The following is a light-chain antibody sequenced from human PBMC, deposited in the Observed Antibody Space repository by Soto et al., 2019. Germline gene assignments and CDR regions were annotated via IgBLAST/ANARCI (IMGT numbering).Light chain of an antibody. V-gene: IGKV1-33*01. CDR2: DAS. CDR1: QDISNY. J-gene: IGKJ2*01. Sequence: DIPMTQSPSSLSALVGDRVTITCQASQDISNYLNWYQQKPGKAPKLLIYDASNLETGVPSRFSGSGSGTDFTFTISSLQPEDIATYYCQQYDNLPYTFGQGTKLEIK. CDR3: QQYDNLPYT.